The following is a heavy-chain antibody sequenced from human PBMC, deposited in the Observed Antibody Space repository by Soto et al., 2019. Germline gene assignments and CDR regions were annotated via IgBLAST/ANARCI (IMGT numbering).Heavy chain of an antibody. CDR2: IKQDGSEK. CDR1: GFTFSSYW. Sequence: GGSLRLSCSASGFTFSSYWMSWVRQGPGKGPEWVANIKQDGSEKYYVDSVKGRFTISRDNAKNSLYLQMTSLRAEDTAVYHCAKSLSAIPGDSWGQGTLVTVPS. D-gene: IGHD2-2*01. V-gene: IGHV3-7*05. J-gene: IGHJ4*02. CDR3: AKSLSAIPGDS.